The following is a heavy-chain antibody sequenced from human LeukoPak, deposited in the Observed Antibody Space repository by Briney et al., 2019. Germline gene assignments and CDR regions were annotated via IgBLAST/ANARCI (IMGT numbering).Heavy chain of an antibody. CDR3: ARWEYCSSSSCYDESETFDY. Sequence: ASVTVSCMASGYTFTSYGISWVRQAPGQGREGMGWISAYNGNTNYAQKYQGRVTMTTDTSTSTAYMELRSLRSDDTAIYYCARWEYCSSSSCYDESETFDYWGQGTLVTVSS. D-gene: IGHD2-2*01. CDR2: ISAYNGNT. V-gene: IGHV1-18*01. CDR1: GYTFTSYG. J-gene: IGHJ4*02.